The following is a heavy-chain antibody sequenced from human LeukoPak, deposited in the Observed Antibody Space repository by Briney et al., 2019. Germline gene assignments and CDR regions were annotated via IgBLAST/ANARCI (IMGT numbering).Heavy chain of an antibody. CDR2: INPNSGGT. V-gene: IGHV1-2*02. CDR1: GYTFTGYY. Sequence: ASVKVSCKASGYTFTGYYMHWVRQAPGQGLEWMGWINPNSGGTNYAQKSQGRVTMTRDTSISTAYMELSRLRSDDTAVYYCARDPSRLLWFGPSNWFDPWGQGTLVTVSS. J-gene: IGHJ5*02. CDR3: ARDPSRLLWFGPSNWFDP. D-gene: IGHD3-10*01.